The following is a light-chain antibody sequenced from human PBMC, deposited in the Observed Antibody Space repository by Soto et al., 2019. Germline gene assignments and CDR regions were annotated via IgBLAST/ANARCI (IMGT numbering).Light chain of an antibody. J-gene: IGKJ3*01. CDR2: AAS. CDR3: QQLNSYQFT. V-gene: IGKV1-9*01. Sequence: DIQLTQSPSFLAASVGDRVTITCRASQGISSYLAWYQQKPGKAPKLLIYAASTLQSGVPSRFSGSGSGTEFTLPISSLQPEDFATYYCQQLNSYQFTFGPGTKVDIK. CDR1: QGISSY.